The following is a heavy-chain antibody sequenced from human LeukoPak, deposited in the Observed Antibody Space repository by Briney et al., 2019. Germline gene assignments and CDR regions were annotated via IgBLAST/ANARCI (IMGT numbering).Heavy chain of an antibody. Sequence: ASVKVSCKASGYTFTGFYMHGVRQAPGQGLEWMGWINPKSGDTEYAQKFQGRVTITRDTSTRTAYMDRNRLRSDDTAVYYCARGQQLVRGRQGYWGQGALVTVSS. CDR1: GYTFTGFY. V-gene: IGHV1-2*02. CDR3: ARGQQLVRGRQGY. CDR2: INPKSGDT. D-gene: IGHD6-13*01. J-gene: IGHJ4*02.